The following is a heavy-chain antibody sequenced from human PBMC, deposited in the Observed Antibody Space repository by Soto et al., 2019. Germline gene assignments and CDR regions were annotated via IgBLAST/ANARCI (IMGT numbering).Heavy chain of an antibody. D-gene: IGHD6-6*01. CDR1: GGSFSGYY. CDR3: ARDLAARRYYYYGMDV. V-gene: IGHV4-34*01. J-gene: IGHJ6*02. Sequence: SETLSLTCAVYGGSFSGYYWSWIRQPPGKGLEWIGEINHSGSTNYNPSLKSRVTISVGTSKNQFSLKLSSVTAADTAVYYCARDLAARRYYYYGMDVWGQGTTVTVSS. CDR2: INHSGST.